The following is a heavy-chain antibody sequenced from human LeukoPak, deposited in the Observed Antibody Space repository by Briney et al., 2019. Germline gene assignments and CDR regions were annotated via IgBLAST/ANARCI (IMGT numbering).Heavy chain of an antibody. CDR2: IHTSGTA. V-gene: IGHV4-4*07. J-gene: IGHJ3*01. D-gene: IGHD3-10*01. CDR1: GGSINNYY. CDR3: ARSRPLHASGSFYNVDGLDV. Sequence: SETLSLTCTVSGGSINNYYCHWIRQPAGKGLEWIGRIHTSGTANYNPSLNSRVTMSVDTSKSHFSLKLTSVTAADTALYYCARSRPLHASGSFYNVDGLDVWGLGTMVTIS.